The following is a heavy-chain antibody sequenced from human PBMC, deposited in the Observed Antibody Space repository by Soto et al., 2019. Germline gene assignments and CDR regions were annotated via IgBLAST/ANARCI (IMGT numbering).Heavy chain of an antibody. D-gene: IGHD1-26*01. CDR3: ARGPSEGGSYFDY. CDR2: IWYDGSNK. CDR1: GFTFSSCG. Sequence: QVQLVESGGGVVQPGRSLRLSCAASGFTFSSCGMHWVRQAPGEGLEWVAVIWYDGSNKYYADSVKGRFTISRDNSKNTLYLQMNSLRAEDTAVYYCARGPSEGGSYFDYWGQGTLVTVSS. J-gene: IGHJ4*02. V-gene: IGHV3-33*01.